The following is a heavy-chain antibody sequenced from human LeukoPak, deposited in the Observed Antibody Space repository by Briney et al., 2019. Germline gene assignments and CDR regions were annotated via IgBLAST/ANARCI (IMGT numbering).Heavy chain of an antibody. CDR1: GFTFSSYD. J-gene: IGHJ3*02. D-gene: IGHD2-8*02. Sequence: GGSLGLSCAASGFTFSSYDMHWVRQVTGKGLEWVSSIHTAGDTHYSGSVKGRFTISRENAKNSLYLQMNSLRAGDTAVYYCARGLPGGLDIWGQGTMVTVSP. CDR3: ARGLPGGLDI. CDR2: IHTAGDT. V-gene: IGHV3-13*01.